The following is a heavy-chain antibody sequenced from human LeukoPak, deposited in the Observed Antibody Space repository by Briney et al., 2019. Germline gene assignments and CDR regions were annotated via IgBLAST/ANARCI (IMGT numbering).Heavy chain of an antibody. CDR2: ISGGGGST. J-gene: IGHJ6*03. Sequence: GGSLRLSCAAPGFTFSSYAMSWVRQAPGKGLEWVSVISGGGGSTYYADSVKGRFTISRDNSKNTLYLQMNSLRAEDTAVYSCAKDRSYSSSWYYMDVWGKGTTVTVSS. D-gene: IGHD6-13*01. CDR1: GFTFSSYA. V-gene: IGHV3-23*01. CDR3: AKDRSYSSSWYYMDV.